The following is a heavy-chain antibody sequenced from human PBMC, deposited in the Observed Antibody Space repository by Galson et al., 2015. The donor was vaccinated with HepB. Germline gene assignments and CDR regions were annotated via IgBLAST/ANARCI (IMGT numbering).Heavy chain of an antibody. D-gene: IGHD3-9*01. CDR2: ISAYNGNT. CDR3: ARVITGGWKILTGYFDY. Sequence: SVKVSCKASGYTFTSYGISWVRQAPGQGLEWMGWISAYNGNTNYAQELQGRVTMTTDTSTSTAYMELRSLRSDDTAVYYCARVITGGWKILTGYFDYWGQGTLVTVSS. V-gene: IGHV1-18*01. CDR1: GYTFTSYG. J-gene: IGHJ4*02.